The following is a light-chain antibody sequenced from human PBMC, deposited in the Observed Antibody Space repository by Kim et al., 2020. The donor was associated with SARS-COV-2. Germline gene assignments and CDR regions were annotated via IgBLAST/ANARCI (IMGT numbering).Light chain of an antibody. CDR3: HQYYSSPVT. CDR1: RSLLYGSDNKNY. J-gene: IGKJ4*01. CDR2: WAS. V-gene: IGKV4-1*01. Sequence: ATINCKSSRSLLYGSDNKNYLAWYQQKSGQPPKLLIYWASTRDSGVPDRFSGSGSGTDFTLTISSLQAEDVAVYYYHQYYSSPVTFGGGTKVDIK.